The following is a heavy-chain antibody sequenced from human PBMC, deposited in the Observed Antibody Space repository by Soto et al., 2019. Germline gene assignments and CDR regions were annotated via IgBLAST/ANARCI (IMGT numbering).Heavy chain of an antibody. CDR2: ISGSGGST. J-gene: IGHJ6*02. V-gene: IGHV3-23*01. CDR3: AKDQKTVAGTAWVTYYGMDV. Sequence: GGSLRLSCAASGFTFSSYAMSWVRQAPGKGLEWVSAISGSGGSTYYADSVKGRFTISRDNSKNTLYLQMNSLRAEDTAVYYCAKDQKTVAGTAWVTYYGMDVWGQGTTVTVSS. D-gene: IGHD6-19*01. CDR1: GFTFSSYA.